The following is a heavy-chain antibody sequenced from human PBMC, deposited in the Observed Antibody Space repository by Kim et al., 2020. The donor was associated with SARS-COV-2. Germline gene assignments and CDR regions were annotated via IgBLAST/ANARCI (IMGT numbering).Heavy chain of an antibody. CDR1: GFTFSSYS. CDR2: ISSSSSYI. Sequence: GGSLRLSCAASGFTFSSYSMNWVRQAPGKGLEWVSSISSSSSYIYYADSVKGRFTISRDNAKNSLYLQMNSLRAEDTAVYYCAGGNEWLRFAPPFDYWGQGTLVTVSS. J-gene: IGHJ4*02. CDR3: AGGNEWLRFAPPFDY. D-gene: IGHD5-12*01. V-gene: IGHV3-21*01.